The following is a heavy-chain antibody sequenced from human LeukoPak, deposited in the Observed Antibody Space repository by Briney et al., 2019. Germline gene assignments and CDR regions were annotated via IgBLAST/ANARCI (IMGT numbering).Heavy chain of an antibody. Sequence: AASVKVSCKASGYTFTSYYMHWVRQAPGQGLEWMGIINPSGGSTSYAQKFQGRVTMTRDTSTSTVYMELSSLRSEDTAVYYCARGAVGRKYQLLYNFDYWGQGTLVTVSS. V-gene: IGHV1-46*01. J-gene: IGHJ4*02. CDR1: GYTFTSYY. CDR3: ARGAVGRKYQLLYNFDY. CDR2: INPSGGST. D-gene: IGHD2-2*02.